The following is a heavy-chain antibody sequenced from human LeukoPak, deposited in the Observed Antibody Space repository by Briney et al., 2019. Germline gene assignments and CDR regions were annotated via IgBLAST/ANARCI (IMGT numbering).Heavy chain of an antibody. D-gene: IGHD2-15*01. CDR1: GFTFSSYA. V-gene: IGHV3-30-3*01. Sequence: GRSLRLSCAASGFTFSSYAMHWVCQAPGKGLEWVAVISYDGSNKYYADSVKGRFTISRDNSKNTLYLQMNSLRAEDTAVYYCAREVVVVVAATPVGWFDPWGQGTLVTVSS. CDR2: ISYDGSNK. J-gene: IGHJ5*02. CDR3: AREVVVVVAATPVGWFDP.